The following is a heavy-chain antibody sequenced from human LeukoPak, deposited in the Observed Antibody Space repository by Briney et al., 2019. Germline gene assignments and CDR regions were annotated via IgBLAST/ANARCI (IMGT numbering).Heavy chain of an antibody. CDR1: GGSISSSSYY. CDR2: IYYSGST. CDR3: ARADWGLDY. J-gene: IGHJ4*02. Sequence: SETLSLTCTVSGGSISSSSYYRGWIRQPPGKGLEWIGSIYYSGSTYYNPSLKSRVTMSVDMSKNQFSLKLSSVTAADTAVYYCARADWGLDYWGQGTLVTVSS. V-gene: IGHV4-39*07. D-gene: IGHD3/OR15-3a*01.